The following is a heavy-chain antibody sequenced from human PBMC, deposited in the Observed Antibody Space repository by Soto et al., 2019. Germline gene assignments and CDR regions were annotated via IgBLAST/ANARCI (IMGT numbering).Heavy chain of an antibody. CDR1: GFTFSSYA. CDR3: ARDPTRYCSGGSCYYYYYYGMDV. CDR2: ISYDGSNK. Sequence: QVQLVESGGGVVQPGRSLRLSCAASGFTFSSYARHWVRQAPGKGLEWVAVISYDGSNKYYADSVKGRFTISRDNSKNTLYLQMNSLRAEDTAVYYCARDPTRYCSGGSCYYYYYYGMDVWGQGTTVTVSS. J-gene: IGHJ6*02. V-gene: IGHV3-30-3*01. D-gene: IGHD2-15*01.